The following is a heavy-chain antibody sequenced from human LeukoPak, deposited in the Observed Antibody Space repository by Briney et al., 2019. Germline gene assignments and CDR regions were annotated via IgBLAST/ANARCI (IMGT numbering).Heavy chain of an antibody. V-gene: IGHV3-21*01. J-gene: IGHJ3*02. CDR2: ISSSSSYI. CDR1: GFTFSSYS. D-gene: IGHD3-16*01. CDR3: ARNTFGFTFDI. Sequence: GGSLRLSCAASGFTFSSYSMNWVRQAPGKGLEWVSSISSSSSYIYYADSVKGRFTISRDNAKNSLYLQMNSLRAEGTAVYYCARNTFGFTFDIWGQGTMVTVSS.